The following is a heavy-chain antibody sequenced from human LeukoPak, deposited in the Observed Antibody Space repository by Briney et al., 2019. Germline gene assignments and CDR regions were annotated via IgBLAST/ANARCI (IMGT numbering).Heavy chain of an antibody. V-gene: IGHV3-23*01. J-gene: IGHJ4*02. CDR2: ISGSGGST. Sequence: GGSLRLSCAASGFTFSSYAMSWVRQAPGKGLEWVSAISGSGGSTYYADSVKGRFTISRDNSKNTLYLQMNSLGAEDTAVYYCAKGLILWFGELLPRPFDYWGQGTLVTVSS. CDR3: AKGLILWFGELLPRPFDY. CDR1: GFTFSSYA. D-gene: IGHD3-10*01.